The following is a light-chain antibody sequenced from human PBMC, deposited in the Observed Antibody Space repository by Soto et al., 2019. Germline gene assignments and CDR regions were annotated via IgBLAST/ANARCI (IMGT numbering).Light chain of an antibody. CDR2: GAS. CDR1: QSVDSSY. CDR3: QQYGSSPFT. Sequence: EIVLTQSPGTLSLSPGERATLSCRASQSVDSSYVAWYQQKPGQAPRLLIYGASSRATDIPDRFSGSGYGTDFTLTISRLEPEDVAMYYCQQYGSSPFTFGPGTKVDLK. V-gene: IGKV3-20*01. J-gene: IGKJ3*01.